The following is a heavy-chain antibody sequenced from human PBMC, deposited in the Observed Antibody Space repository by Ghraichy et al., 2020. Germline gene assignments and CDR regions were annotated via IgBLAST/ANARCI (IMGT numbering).Heavy chain of an antibody. Sequence: ETLSLPCTVSGGSISSSSYYWGWIRQPPGKGLEWIGSIYYSGSTYYNPSLKSRVTISVDTSKNQFSLKLSSVTAADTAVYYCARLYYYDSSGYYRGAFDIWGQGTMVTVSS. CDR2: IYYSGST. J-gene: IGHJ3*02. CDR3: ARLYYYDSSGYYRGAFDI. V-gene: IGHV4-39*01. D-gene: IGHD3-22*01. CDR1: GGSISSSSYY.